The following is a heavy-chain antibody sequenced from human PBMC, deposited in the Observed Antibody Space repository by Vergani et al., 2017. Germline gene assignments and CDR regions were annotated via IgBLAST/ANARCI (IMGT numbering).Heavy chain of an antibody. D-gene: IGHD1-26*01. V-gene: IGHV4-38-2*02. J-gene: IGHJ5*02. CDR1: DFSFTNGDY. Sequence: QVQLQESGPGLVKPSETLSLICTVSDFSFTNGDYWGWIRQPPGKGLEWIGRIYHSGRTYYNPSLRSRLTISVDTSKNQFSLTLRSVTAADTAVDHCGRLDGSLRETWGQGTLVTVSS. CDR2: IYHSGRT. CDR3: GRLDGSLRET.